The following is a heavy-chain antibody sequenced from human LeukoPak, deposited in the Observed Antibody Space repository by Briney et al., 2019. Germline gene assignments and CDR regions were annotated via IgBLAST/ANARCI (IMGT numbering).Heavy chain of an antibody. Sequence: SETLSLTCTVSGGSISSSSYYWGWIRQPPGKGLEWIGSIYYSGSTYYNPSLKSRVTISVDTSKNQFSLKLSSVTAADTAVYYCARVTMIVVVNWFDPWGQGTLVTVSS. D-gene: IGHD3-22*01. J-gene: IGHJ5*02. CDR3: ARVTMIVVVNWFDP. CDR2: IYYSGST. CDR1: GGSISSSSYY. V-gene: IGHV4-39*07.